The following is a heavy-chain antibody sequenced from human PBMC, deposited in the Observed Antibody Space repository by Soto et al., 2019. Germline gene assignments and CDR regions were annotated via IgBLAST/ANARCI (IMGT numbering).Heavy chain of an antibody. CDR1: GYTFTTYY. J-gene: IGHJ3*02. CDR3: ARPNQRNWNDNAFDI. Sequence: GASVKVSCKASGYTFTTYYMHWVRQAPGQGLEWMGIINPSGGSTNYAQKFQGRVTMTRDTSTSTVYMELSSLGSEDTAVYYCARPNQRNWNDNAFDIWGQGTMVTVSS. V-gene: IGHV1-46*01. CDR2: INPSGGST. D-gene: IGHD1-1*01.